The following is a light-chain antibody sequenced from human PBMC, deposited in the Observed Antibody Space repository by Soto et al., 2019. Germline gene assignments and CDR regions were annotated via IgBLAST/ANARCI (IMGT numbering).Light chain of an antibody. V-gene: IGKV1-6*01. Sequence: AFQMTQSPSSLSASVGDRVTITCRASQGIGNELGWYQQKPGKAPKLLIYAASSLQSGVPSRFRGSGSGTDFTLTISSLQPEDFATYYCLQDYNYPYTFGQGTKLEIK. CDR3: LQDYNYPYT. CDR1: QGIGNE. J-gene: IGKJ2*01. CDR2: AAS.